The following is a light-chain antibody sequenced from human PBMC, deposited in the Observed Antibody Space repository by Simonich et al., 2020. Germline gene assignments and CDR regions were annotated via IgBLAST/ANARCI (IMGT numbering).Light chain of an antibody. Sequence: QSVLTQPPSASGTPGQRVTISCSGSSTNIGSNTVHWYQQLPGTAPKLLIYRNNQRPPGVPDRFSGSKSGTSASLAISGLQSEDEADYYCAAWDDSLDGWVFGGGTKLTVL. CDR3: AAWDDSLDGWV. V-gene: IGLV1-44*01. J-gene: IGLJ3*02. CDR1: STNIGSNT. CDR2: RNN.